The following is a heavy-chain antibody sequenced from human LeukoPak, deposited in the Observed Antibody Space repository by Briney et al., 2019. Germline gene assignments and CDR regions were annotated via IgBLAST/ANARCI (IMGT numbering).Heavy chain of an antibody. Sequence: PGRSLRLSCAASGFTFSSYGMHWVRQAPGKGLEWVAVISYDGSNKYYADSVKGRFTISRDNSKNTLYLQMNSLRAEDTAVYYCAKDGCLSDKCRYYYDSSGFMDVWGQGTTVTVSS. CDR2: ISYDGSNK. CDR3: AKDGCLSDKCRYYYDSSGFMDV. D-gene: IGHD3-22*01. V-gene: IGHV3-30*18. J-gene: IGHJ6*02. CDR1: GFTFSSYG.